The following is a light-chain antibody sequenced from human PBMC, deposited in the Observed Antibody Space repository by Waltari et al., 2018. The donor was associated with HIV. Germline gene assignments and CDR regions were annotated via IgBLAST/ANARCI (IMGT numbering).Light chain of an antibody. CDR2: GVS. CDR1: RSVDANY. CDR3: QQYASSPRT. V-gene: IGKV3-20*01. Sequence: EIVLTQSPGTLSLSPGERATLSCRASRSVDANYLAWYQQKPGQAPRLLIYGVSSRATGIPDRFSGSGSGTDFTLTISRLEPEDFALYYCQQYASSPRTFGQGNKVEIK. J-gene: IGKJ1*01.